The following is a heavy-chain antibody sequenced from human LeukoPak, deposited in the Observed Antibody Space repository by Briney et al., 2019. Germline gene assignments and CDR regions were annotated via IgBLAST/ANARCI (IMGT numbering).Heavy chain of an antibody. CDR1: GFTLSSYW. V-gene: IGHV3-7*01. D-gene: IGHD2-21*01. Sequence: GGSLRLSCTVSGFTLSSYWMTWVRQAPGKGLEWVANIQQDGPEKYYLDSVRGRFTISRDNTKNSVYLQMNSLRAEDTAIYFCVRDAVMSPEVLLTAWDYFDCWGQGTLVTVSS. CDR3: VRDAVMSPEVLLTAWDYFDC. J-gene: IGHJ4*02. CDR2: IQQDGPEK.